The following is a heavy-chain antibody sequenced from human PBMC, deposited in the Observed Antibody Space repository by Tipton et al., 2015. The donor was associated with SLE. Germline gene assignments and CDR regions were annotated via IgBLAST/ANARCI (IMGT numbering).Heavy chain of an antibody. CDR3: AREIGYDDSSGYYPYYFDY. D-gene: IGHD3-22*01. Sequence: QLVQSGAEVKKPGASVKVSCKASGYTFTSYGISWVRQAPGQGLEWMGWISAYNGNTNYAQKLQGRVTMTTDTSTSTVYMELRSLRSDDTAVYYCAREIGYDDSSGYYPYYFDYWGQGTLVTVSS. V-gene: IGHV1-18*01. CDR2: ISAYNGNT. J-gene: IGHJ4*02. CDR1: GYTFTSYG.